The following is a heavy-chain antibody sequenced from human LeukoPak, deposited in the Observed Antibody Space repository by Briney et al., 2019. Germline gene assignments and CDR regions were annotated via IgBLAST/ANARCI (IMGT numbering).Heavy chain of an antibody. CDR1: GLSFSDSY. Sequence: PGGALRLSCSPSGLSFSDSYMNWLPLSPEKGVEWIAYITSSGATTEYGESVKGRFTMSRVNANNSMYLQMNSLRPEHTAVYYCARDPDYGDPYWGQGTLVTVSS. V-gene: IGHV3-11*01. D-gene: IGHD4/OR15-4a*01. CDR2: ITSSGATT. J-gene: IGHJ4*02. CDR3: ARDPDYGDPY.